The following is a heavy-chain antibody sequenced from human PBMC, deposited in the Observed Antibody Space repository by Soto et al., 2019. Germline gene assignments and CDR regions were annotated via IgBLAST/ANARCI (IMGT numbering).Heavy chain of an antibody. CDR2: INHSGST. CDR1: VGSSSGYY. J-gene: IGHJ5*02. V-gene: IGHV4-34*01. D-gene: IGHD6-13*01. Sequence: SETLSLTCAVYVGSSSGYYWSLIRQPPGKGLEWIGEINHSGSTNYNPSLKSRATISVDTSKNQFSLKLSSVTAADTAVYYCARPYPRGSSSWYLGNWFEPWGQGTMVTVSS. CDR3: ARPYPRGSSSWYLGNWFEP.